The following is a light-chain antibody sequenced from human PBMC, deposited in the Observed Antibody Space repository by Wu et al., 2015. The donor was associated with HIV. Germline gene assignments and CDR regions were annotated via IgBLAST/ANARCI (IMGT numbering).Light chain of an antibody. CDR2: GAS. J-gene: IGKJ2*03. CDR3: HQYDSSPYS. Sequence: EIVLTQSPATLSLFPGERATLSCRASQSVSSNLAWYQQKPGQAPRLLIYGASTRATGIPARFSASGSGTDFSLTIRRLEPEDFAVYYCHQYDSSPYSFGQGTKLEIK. CDR1: QSVSSN. V-gene: IGKV3-20*01.